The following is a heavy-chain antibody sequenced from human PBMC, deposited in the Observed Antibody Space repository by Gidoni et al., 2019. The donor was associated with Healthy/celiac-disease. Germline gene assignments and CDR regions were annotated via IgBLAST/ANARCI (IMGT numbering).Heavy chain of an antibody. CDR1: GGSISSYY. V-gene: IGHV4-59*01. CDR3: ARYLGNVRERRYFDY. J-gene: IGHJ4*02. CDR2: IYYSGST. D-gene: IGHD1-1*01. Sequence: QVQLQESGPGLVKPSETLSLTCTVSGGSISSYYWSWIRQPPGKGLEWIGYIYYSGSTNYNPSLKSRVTISVDTSKNQFSLKLSSVTAADTAVYYCARYLGNVRERRYFDYWGQGTLVTVSS.